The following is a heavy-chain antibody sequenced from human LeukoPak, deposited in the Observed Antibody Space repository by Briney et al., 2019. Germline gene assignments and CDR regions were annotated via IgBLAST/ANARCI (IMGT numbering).Heavy chain of an antibody. Sequence: SETLSLTCAVSGYSISSGYYWGWIRQPPGKGLEWIGSIYHSGSTYYNPSLKSRVTISVDTSKNLFSLKLSSVTAADTAVYYCAIGGYCSSTSCYEGFDPWGQGTLVTVSS. D-gene: IGHD2-2*01. CDR2: IYHSGST. CDR3: AIGGYCSSTSCYEGFDP. J-gene: IGHJ5*02. CDR1: GYSISSGYY. V-gene: IGHV4-38-2*01.